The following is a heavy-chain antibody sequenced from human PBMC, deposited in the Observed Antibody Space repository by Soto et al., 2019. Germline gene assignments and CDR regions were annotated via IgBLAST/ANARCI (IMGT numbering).Heavy chain of an antibody. D-gene: IGHD2-15*01. Sequence: SETLSLTCTVSGGSISSNWWSWVRQPPGKGLEWIGEIYHSGSTNYNPSLKSRVTISVDKSKNQFSLKLSSVTAADTAVYYCSWAGYCSGGSCPPGYYYMDVWGKGTTVTVSS. CDR1: GGSISSNW. V-gene: IGHV4-4*02. CDR2: IYHSGST. CDR3: SWAGYCSGGSCPPGYYYMDV. J-gene: IGHJ6*03.